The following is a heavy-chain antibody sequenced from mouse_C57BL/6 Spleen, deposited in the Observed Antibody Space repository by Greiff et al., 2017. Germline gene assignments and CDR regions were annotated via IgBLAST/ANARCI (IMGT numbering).Heavy chain of an antibody. CDR2: IYPRSGNT. J-gene: IGHJ2*01. CDR3: ASSIYYGNEVDY. V-gene: IGHV1-81*01. Sequence: QVQLQQSGAELARPGASVKLSCKASGYTFTSYGISWVKQRTGQGLEWIGEIYPRSGNTYYNEKFKGKATLTADQSSSTAYMELRSLTSEDSAVYVCASSIYYGNEVDYGGQGTTLTVSS. D-gene: IGHD2-1*01. CDR1: GYTFTSYG.